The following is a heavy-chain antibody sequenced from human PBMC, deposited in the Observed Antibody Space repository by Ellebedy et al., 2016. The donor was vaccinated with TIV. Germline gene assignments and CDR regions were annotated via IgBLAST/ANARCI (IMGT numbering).Heavy chain of an antibody. V-gene: IGHV3-7*01. J-gene: IGHJ6*02. CDR3: AKTGFYYYYGMDV. Sequence: PGGSLRLSCAASGFTFSAYWMTWVRQAPGKGLQWVANIKQDGSAKFYVDSVKGRFTISRDNANNSLFLQMTSLRAEDTAVYYCAKTGFYYYYGMDVWGQGTTVTVSS. CDR1: GFTFSAYW. CDR2: IKQDGSAK.